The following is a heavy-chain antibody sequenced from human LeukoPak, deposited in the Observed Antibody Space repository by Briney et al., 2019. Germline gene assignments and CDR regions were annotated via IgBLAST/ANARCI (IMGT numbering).Heavy chain of an antibody. CDR1: GFSFGNYF. V-gene: IGHV3-74*01. Sequence: PGGSLRLSCAASGFSFGNYFMHWVRQAPGKGLIWVSRINPDGSTIYYADSVKGRFTISRDNVGSSLYLEMNSLSVGDTALYYCTRGLSGTHNAFDLWGQGTLVTVSS. CDR2: INPDGSTI. CDR3: TRGLSGTHNAFDL. J-gene: IGHJ3*01. D-gene: IGHD1-26*01.